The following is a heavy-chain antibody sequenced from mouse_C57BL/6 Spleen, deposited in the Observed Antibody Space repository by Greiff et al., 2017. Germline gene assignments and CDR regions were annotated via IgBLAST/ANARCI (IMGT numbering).Heavy chain of an antibody. V-gene: IGHV1-15*01. Sequence: QVQLQQSGAELVRPGASVTLSCKASGYTFTDYEMHWVKQTPVHGLEWIGAIDPENGGTAYNQKFKGKAILTADKSSSTAYMELRSLTSEDSAVYYSTSTGLRRGFDYWGQGTTLTVSS. J-gene: IGHJ2*01. CDR1: GYTFTDYE. CDR3: TSTGLRRGFDY. D-gene: IGHD2-4*01. CDR2: IDPENGGT.